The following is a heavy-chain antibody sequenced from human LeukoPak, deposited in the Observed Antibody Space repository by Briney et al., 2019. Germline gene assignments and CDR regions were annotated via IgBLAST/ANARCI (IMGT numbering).Heavy chain of an antibody. CDR1: GLTFSSYW. J-gene: IGHJ4*02. D-gene: IGHD3-10*01. CDR3: ARVTYYYGSESFDY. Sequence: GGSLRLSCAASGLTFSSYWMSWVRQAPGKGLEWVANIKQDGSEKYYVDSVKGRFTISRDNAKNSLYLQMNSLRAEDTAVYYCARVTYYYGSESFDYWGQGTLVTVSS. V-gene: IGHV3-7*04. CDR2: IKQDGSEK.